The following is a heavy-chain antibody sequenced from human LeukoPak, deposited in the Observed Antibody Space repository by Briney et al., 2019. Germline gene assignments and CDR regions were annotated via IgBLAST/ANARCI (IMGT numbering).Heavy chain of an antibody. V-gene: IGHV1-8*03. Sequence: GASVKVSCKASGSTFTSYDINWVRQATGQGLEWMGWMNPNSGNTGYAQKFQGRVTITRNTSISTAYMELSSLRSEDTAVYYCARSCSGGSCYVGLRGAFDIWGQGTMVTVSS. CDR3: ARSCSGGSCYVGLRGAFDI. D-gene: IGHD2-15*01. CDR1: GSTFTSYD. CDR2: MNPNSGNT. J-gene: IGHJ3*02.